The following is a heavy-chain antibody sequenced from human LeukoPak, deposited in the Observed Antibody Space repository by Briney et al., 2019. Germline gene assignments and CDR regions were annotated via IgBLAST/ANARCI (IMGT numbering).Heavy chain of an antibody. Sequence: PGGSLRLSCAASGFTFSSYAMSWVRQAPGKGLEWVSAIRGSGGGTYYADSVKGRFTISRDNSKNTLYLQMNSLRAEDTAVYYCAKDYSSGWYYFDYWGQGTLVTVSS. CDR1: GFTFSSYA. V-gene: IGHV3-23*01. D-gene: IGHD6-19*01. CDR3: AKDYSSGWYYFDY. CDR2: IRGSGGGT. J-gene: IGHJ4*02.